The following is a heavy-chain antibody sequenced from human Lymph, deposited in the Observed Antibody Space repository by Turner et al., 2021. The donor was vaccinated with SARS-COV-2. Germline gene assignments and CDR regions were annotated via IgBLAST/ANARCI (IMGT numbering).Heavy chain of an antibody. D-gene: IGHD3-10*01. J-gene: IGHJ4*02. CDR2: FNPNSGGT. CDR1: GYTFTGYY. Sequence: QVQLVQFGAEVKKHGASVKVSCKASGYTFTGYYIPWVRQAPGQGLEWMGWFNPNSGGTNYAQRFQGRVTMTSDTSLSTAYMQLSRLRSDDTAVYYCARSRDLQSMVRGVDPFDYWGQGTLVTVSS. V-gene: IGHV1-2*02. CDR3: ARSRDLQSMVRGVDPFDY.